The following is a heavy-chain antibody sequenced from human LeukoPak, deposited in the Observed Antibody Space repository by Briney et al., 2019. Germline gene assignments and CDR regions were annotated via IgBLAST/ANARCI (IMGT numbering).Heavy chain of an antibody. CDR2: IYPGGSDT. CDR3: ARHSPITHYDFWSGSKYNWFDP. Sequence: GESLKISCKGSGYSFTSYWIGWVRQMPGKGLEWMGIIYPGGSDTRYSPSFQGQVTISADKSISTAYLQWSSLKASDTAMYYCARHSPITHYDFWSGSKYNWFDPWGQGTLVTVSS. J-gene: IGHJ5*02. D-gene: IGHD3-3*01. CDR1: GYSFTSYW. V-gene: IGHV5-51*01.